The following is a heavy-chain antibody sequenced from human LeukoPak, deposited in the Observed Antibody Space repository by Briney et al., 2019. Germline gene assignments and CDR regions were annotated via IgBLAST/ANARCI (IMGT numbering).Heavy chain of an antibody. CDR1: GGSISSGGYY. Sequence: PSETLSLTCTVSGGSISSGGYYWSWIRQHPGKGLEWIGYIYYSGSTYYNPSLKSRVTISVDTSKNQFSLKLSSVTAADTAVYYCARHGGLTDHFDYWGQGTLVTVSS. J-gene: IGHJ4*02. D-gene: IGHD3-16*01. CDR3: ARHGGLTDHFDY. V-gene: IGHV4-31*03. CDR2: IYYSGST.